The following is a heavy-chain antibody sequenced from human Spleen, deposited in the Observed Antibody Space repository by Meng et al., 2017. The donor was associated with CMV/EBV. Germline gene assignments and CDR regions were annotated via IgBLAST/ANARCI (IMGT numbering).Heavy chain of an antibody. CDR1: RYRFNSYW. Sequence: SRYRFNSYWIGLVRPMPVKCLEWMGIIYPRDSYTRYSPSFKGQVTISADESLSTAYLQWSSLKASDTAMYYCGRLGVNYSGSGNYFALWGQGTLVTVSS. V-gene: IGHV5-51*01. D-gene: IGHD3-10*01. CDR2: IYPRDSYT. J-gene: IGHJ4*02. CDR3: GRLGVNYSGSGNYFAL.